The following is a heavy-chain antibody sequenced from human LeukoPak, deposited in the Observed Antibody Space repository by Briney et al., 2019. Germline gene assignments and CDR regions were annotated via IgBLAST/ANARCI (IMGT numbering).Heavy chain of an antibody. J-gene: IGHJ4*02. V-gene: IGHV3-43D*04. CDR3: ASPYCSSTSCPVGY. D-gene: IGHD2-2*01. CDR2: ISWDGGST. CDR1: GFTFDDYA. Sequence: GGSLRLSCAASGFTFDDYAMHWVRQAPGKGLEWVSLISWDGGSTYYADSVKGRFTISRDNSRNSLYLQMNSLRAEDTALYYCASPYCSSTSCPVGYWGQGTLVIVSS.